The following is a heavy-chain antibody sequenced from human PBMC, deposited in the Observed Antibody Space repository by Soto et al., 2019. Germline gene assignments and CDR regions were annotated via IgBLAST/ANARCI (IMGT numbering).Heavy chain of an antibody. CDR2: ISHSGGT. Sequence: QVQLQQWGAGLLKPSETLSLTCAVYGGFVSSGSYYWSWIRQPPGKGLEWIGEISHSGGTHFNPSLRSRVTISVDTTKNPFSLKMSFVTGADTALYYCARVERGTATTVVDAFDIWGPGTMVTVSS. V-gene: IGHV4-34*01. CDR3: ARVERGTATTVVDAFDI. J-gene: IGHJ3*02. D-gene: IGHD1-1*01. CDR1: GGFVSSGSYY.